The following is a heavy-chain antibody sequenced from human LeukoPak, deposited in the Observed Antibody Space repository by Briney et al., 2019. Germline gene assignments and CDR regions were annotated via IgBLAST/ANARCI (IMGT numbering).Heavy chain of an antibody. Sequence: GGSLRLSCAASGSTFSSYAMSWVRQAPGKGLEWVSAISGSGGSTYYADSVKGRFTISRDNSKNTLYLQMNSLRAEDTAVYYCAKNPVAATPFYYYYGMDVWGQGTTVTVSS. CDR1: GSTFSSYA. V-gene: IGHV3-23*01. CDR3: AKNPVAATPFYYYYGMDV. D-gene: IGHD2-15*01. J-gene: IGHJ6*02. CDR2: ISGSGGST.